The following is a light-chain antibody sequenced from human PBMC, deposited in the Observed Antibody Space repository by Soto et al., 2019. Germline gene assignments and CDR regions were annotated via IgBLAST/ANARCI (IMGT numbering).Light chain of an antibody. CDR1: QSVSST. V-gene: IGKV3-15*01. Sequence: EIVMTQSPATLSVSPGERATLSCRASQSVSSTLAWYHQHPGQAPRLLIYGASPRATGIPARFSGSGSGTEFSLTISSLQSEEFAVYYCQQYNNWPALYTFGQGTKLEIK. J-gene: IGKJ2*01. CDR2: GAS. CDR3: QQYNNWPALYT.